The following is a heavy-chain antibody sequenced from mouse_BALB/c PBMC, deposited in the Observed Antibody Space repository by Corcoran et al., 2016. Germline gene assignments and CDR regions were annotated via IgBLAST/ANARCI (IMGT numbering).Heavy chain of an antibody. CDR1: GYTFTDYE. CDR2: IDPETGGT. CDR3: TSYCDRYWFAY. Sequence: QVQLQQSGAELVRPGASVTLSCKASGYTFTDYEMHWVKQTTGHGLEWIGAIDPETGGTAYNQKFKGKATLTADKSSSTAYMELRSLTSEDSAVYSCTSYCDRYWFAYWGQGTLVTVSA. V-gene: IGHV1-15*01. D-gene: IGHD2-14*01. J-gene: IGHJ3*01.